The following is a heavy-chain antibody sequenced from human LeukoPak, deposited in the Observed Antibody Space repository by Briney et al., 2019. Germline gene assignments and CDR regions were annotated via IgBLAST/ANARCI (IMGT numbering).Heavy chain of an antibody. V-gene: IGHV3-21*01. CDR2: ISSSSSYI. Sequence: GGSLRLSCAASGFTFSSHSMNWVRQAPGKGLEWVSSISSSSSYIYYADSVKGRFTISRDNAKNSLYLQMNSLRAEDTAVYYCARDLSPLYYYGSGTHRNDAFDIWGQGTMVTVSS. D-gene: IGHD3-10*01. CDR3: ARDLSPLYYYGSGTHRNDAFDI. J-gene: IGHJ3*02. CDR1: GFTFSSHS.